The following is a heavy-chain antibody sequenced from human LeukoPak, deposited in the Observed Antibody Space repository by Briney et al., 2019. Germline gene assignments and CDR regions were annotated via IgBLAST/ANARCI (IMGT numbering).Heavy chain of an antibody. D-gene: IGHD2-2*01. J-gene: IGHJ6*02. CDR3: ARGYCSSTSCYPYYYGMDV. CDR2: IWYDGSNK. V-gene: IGHV3-33*01. CDR1: GFTFSSYG. Sequence: GRSLRLSCAASGFTFSSYGMHWVRQAPGKGLEWVAVIWYDGSNKYYADSVKGRFTISRDNSKNTLYLQMNSLRAEDTAVYYCARGYCSSTSCYPYYYGMDVWGQGTTVTVSS.